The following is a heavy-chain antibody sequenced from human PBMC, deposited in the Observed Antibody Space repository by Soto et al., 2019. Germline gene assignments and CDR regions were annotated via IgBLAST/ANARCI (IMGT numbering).Heavy chain of an antibody. D-gene: IGHD3-9*01. Sequence: GGSLRLSCAASGITFSSYAISWVRQAPGKGLEWVSAISGSGGSTYYAASVKGRFTIARDNSKNTLSLEMNSLRAENTAVYYCANDPRTHYDILTPIKYYYYMDVWGEGTTVTVSS. V-gene: IGHV3-23*01. CDR1: GITFSSYA. CDR3: ANDPRTHYDILTPIKYYYYMDV. J-gene: IGHJ6*03. CDR2: ISGSGGST.